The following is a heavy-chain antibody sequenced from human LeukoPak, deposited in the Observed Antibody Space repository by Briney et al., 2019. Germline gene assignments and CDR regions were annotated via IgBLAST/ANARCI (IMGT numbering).Heavy chain of an antibody. CDR3: ARAVEGSIDY. J-gene: IGHJ4*02. V-gene: IGHV1-8*01. CDR1: GYTFTNYD. CDR2: MNPTSGKA. Sequence: ASVKVSCKASGYTFTNYDVNWVRQATGQGLEWMGWMNPTSGKAGFAQRFQGRVSMTTDTSTSTAYMELRSLRSDDTAVYYCARAVEGSIDYWGQGTLVTVSS. D-gene: IGHD3-3*01.